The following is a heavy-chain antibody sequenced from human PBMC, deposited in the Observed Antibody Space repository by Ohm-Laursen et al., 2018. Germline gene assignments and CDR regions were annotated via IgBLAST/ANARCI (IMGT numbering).Heavy chain of an antibody. CDR1: GYTFINYD. CDR2: MNPKSGDT. CDR3: ARGRLSGTRRALDI. J-gene: IGHJ3*02. Sequence: SSVKVSCKTSGYTFINYDIHWVRQASGQGLEWMGWMNPKSGDTGYAHKFQGRVTMARNASISTANMEMSSLRSEDTAVYYCARGRLSGTRRALDIWGQGTMVTVSS. V-gene: IGHV1-8*01. D-gene: IGHD1-7*01.